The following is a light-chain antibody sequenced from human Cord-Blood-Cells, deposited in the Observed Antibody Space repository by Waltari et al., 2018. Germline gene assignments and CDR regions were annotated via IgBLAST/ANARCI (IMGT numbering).Light chain of an antibody. CDR3: QSADSSGTYRV. J-gene: IGLJ3*02. CDR1: ALTKQY. Sequence: SYELTQPPSVSVPPGQTARITCSGDALTKQYAYWYQQKPGQAPVLVIYKDSERPSGIPERFSGSSSGTTVTLTISGVQAEDEADYYCQSADSSGTYRVFGGGTKLTVL. V-gene: IGLV3-25*03. CDR2: KDS.